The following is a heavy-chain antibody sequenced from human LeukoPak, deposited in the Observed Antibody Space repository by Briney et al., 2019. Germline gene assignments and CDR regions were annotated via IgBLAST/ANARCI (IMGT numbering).Heavy chain of an antibody. CDR1: GGTFSSYA. CDR2: IIPIFGTA. J-gene: IGHJ5*02. V-gene: IGHV1-69*06. CDR3: ARDGNNYDILTGAGNWFDP. D-gene: IGHD3-9*01. Sequence: GASVKVSCKASGGTFSSYAISWVRQAPGQGLEWMGGIIPIFGTANYAQKFQGRVTITADKSTSTAYMELSSLRSEYTAVYYCARDGNNYDILTGAGNWFDPWGQGTLVTVSS.